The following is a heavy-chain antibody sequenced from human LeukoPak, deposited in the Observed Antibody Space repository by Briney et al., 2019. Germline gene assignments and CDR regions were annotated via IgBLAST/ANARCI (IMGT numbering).Heavy chain of an antibody. D-gene: IGHD6-13*01. CDR2: IYYSGST. Sequence: SETLSLTCTVSGGSISSSSYYWGWIRQPPGKGLEWIGSIYYSGSTYYNPSLKSRVTISVDTSKNQFSLKLSSVTAADTAVYYCARQGAAAGDFDCWGQGALVTVSS. J-gene: IGHJ4*02. V-gene: IGHV4-39*01. CDR1: GGSISSSSYY. CDR3: ARQGAAAGDFDC.